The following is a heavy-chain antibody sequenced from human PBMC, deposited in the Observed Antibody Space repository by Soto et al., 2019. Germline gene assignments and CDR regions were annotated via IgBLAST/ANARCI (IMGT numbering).Heavy chain of an antibody. J-gene: IGHJ4*02. CDR3: AKSPSYPVHFDY. Sequence: QVQLVESGGGVVQPGRSLRLSCAASGFTFSSYGMHWVRQAPGKGLEWVAVISYDGSNKYYADSVKGRFTISRDNSKNTLYLQTNSLSAEDTAVYSCAKSPSYPVHFDYWGQGTLVTVSS. V-gene: IGHV3-30*18. CDR2: ISYDGSNK. CDR1: GFTFSSYG. D-gene: IGHD1-26*01.